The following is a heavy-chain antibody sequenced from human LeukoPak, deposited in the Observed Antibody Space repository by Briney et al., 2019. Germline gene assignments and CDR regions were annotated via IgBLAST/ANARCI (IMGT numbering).Heavy chain of an antibody. D-gene: IGHD6-13*01. CDR1: GYTFTSYD. J-gene: IGHJ4*02. CDR3: ATGVPGYSSSWYGADFDY. V-gene: IGHV1-8*01. Sequence: ASVTVSCTASGYTFTSYDINWVRQATGQGLEWMGWMNPNSGNTGYAQKFQGRVTMTRNTSISTAYMELSSLRSEDTAVYYCATGVPGYSSSWYGADFDYWGQGTLVTVSS. CDR2: MNPNSGNT.